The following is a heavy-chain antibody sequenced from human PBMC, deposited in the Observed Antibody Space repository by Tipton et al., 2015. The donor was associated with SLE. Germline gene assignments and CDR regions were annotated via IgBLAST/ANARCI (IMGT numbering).Heavy chain of an antibody. CDR1: GFTFSNYW. D-gene: IGHD3-10*01. Sequence: QLVQSGGGLVQPGGSLRLSCAASGFTFSNYWMSWVRQAPGKGLEWVANIKQDGSEKYYVDSVKGRFTISRDNAKNSLYLQMNSLRAEDTAVYYCASLYYGSGRMDVWGQGTTVTVSS. CDR2: IKQDGSEK. J-gene: IGHJ6*02. CDR3: ASLYYGSGRMDV. V-gene: IGHV3-7*01.